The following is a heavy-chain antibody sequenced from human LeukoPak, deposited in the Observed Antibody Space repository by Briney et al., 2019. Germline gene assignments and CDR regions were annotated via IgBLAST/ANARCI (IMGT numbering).Heavy chain of an antibody. CDR2: VSSDGSST. Sequence: PVGSLRLSCAASGFTFSSYWMHWVRQAPGKGLVWVSRVSSDGSSTSYADSVKGRFTISRDNAKNTLYLQMNSLRAEDTAVYYCASRWEVINWGQGTLVTVSS. D-gene: IGHD1-26*01. J-gene: IGHJ4*02. CDR1: GFTFSSYW. CDR3: ASRWEVIN. V-gene: IGHV3-74*01.